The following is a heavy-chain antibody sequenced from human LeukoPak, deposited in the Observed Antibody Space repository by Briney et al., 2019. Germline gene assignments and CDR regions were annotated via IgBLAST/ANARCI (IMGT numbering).Heavy chain of an antibody. J-gene: IGHJ4*02. D-gene: IGHD5-24*01. Sequence: GESLKISCKGSGYSFSGYWIAWVRQRPGKGLEWMGIIYPGGSETRYDPSFQGQVTISADSSTSTAYLQWSSLRASDTAMYYCARASRDGYNQNFDHWGQGTLVTVSS. CDR1: GYSFSGYW. V-gene: IGHV5-51*01. CDR3: ARASRDGYNQNFDH. CDR2: IYPGGSET.